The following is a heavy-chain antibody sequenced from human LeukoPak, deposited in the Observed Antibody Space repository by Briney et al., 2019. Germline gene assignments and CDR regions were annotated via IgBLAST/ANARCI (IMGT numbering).Heavy chain of an antibody. D-gene: IGHD3-22*01. CDR3: ARGVVITSYFDY. V-gene: IGHV4-59*01. CDR1: GGSISSYY. Sequence: PSETLSLTCTVSGGSISSYYWSWIRQPPGKGLGWIGYIYYSGSTNYNPSLKSRVTISVDTSKNQFSLKLSSVTAADTAVYYCARGVVITSYFDYWGQGTLVTVSS. CDR2: IYYSGST. J-gene: IGHJ4*02.